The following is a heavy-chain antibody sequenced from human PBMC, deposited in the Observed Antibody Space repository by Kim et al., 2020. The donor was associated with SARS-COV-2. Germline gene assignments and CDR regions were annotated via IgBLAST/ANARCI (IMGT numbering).Heavy chain of an antibody. V-gene: IGHV4-59*01. J-gene: IGHJ4*02. CDR2: IYYSGST. CDR3: ASSSVRLVGATFDY. CDR1: GGSISSYY. D-gene: IGHD1-26*01. Sequence: SETLSLTCTVSGGSISSYYWSWIRQPPGKGLEWIGYIYYSGSTNYNPSLKSRVTISVDTSKNQFSLKLSSVTAADTAVYYCASSSVRLVGATFDYWGQGTLVTVSS.